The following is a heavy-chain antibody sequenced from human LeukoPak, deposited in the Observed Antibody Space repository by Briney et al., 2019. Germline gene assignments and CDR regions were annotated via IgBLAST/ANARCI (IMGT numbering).Heavy chain of an antibody. V-gene: IGHV4-4*07. J-gene: IGHJ4*02. CDR3: ARSSWELPVLNYFDY. D-gene: IGHD1-26*01. CDR2: IYTSGST. CDR1: GGSISSYY. Sequence: PSETLSLTCTVSGGSISSYYWSWIRQPAGKGLEWIGRIYTSGSTNYNPSLKSRVTMSVDTSKNQFSLKLSSVTAADTAVYYYARSSWELPVLNYFDYWGQGTQVTVSS.